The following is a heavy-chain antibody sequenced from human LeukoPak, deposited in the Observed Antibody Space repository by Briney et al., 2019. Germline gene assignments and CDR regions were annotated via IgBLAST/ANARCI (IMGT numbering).Heavy chain of an antibody. CDR1: GGSFSNYA. J-gene: IGHJ6*02. CDR2: IIPILGIA. Sequence: GASVKVSCKASGGSFSNYAFSWVRQAPGQGLEWMGRIIPILGIANYAQKFQGRVTITADKSTSTAYMELSSLRSEDTAVYYCARDKGVAALLSGMDVWGQGTTVTVSS. CDR3: ARDKGVAALLSGMDV. V-gene: IGHV1-69*04. D-gene: IGHD6-13*01.